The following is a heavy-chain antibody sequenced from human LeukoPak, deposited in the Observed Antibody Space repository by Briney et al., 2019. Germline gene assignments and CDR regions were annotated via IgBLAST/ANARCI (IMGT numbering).Heavy chain of an antibody. D-gene: IGHD3-22*01. J-gene: IGHJ4*02. V-gene: IGHV4-61*02. CDR3: ARVNYSDSSGRPFDS. CDR2: IYTTGST. CDR1: GGSISSGSYY. Sequence: SSETLSLTCTVSGGSISSGSYYWPWIRQPAGKGLEWIGRIYTTGSTNYNPSLKSRVTIPMDTSKNQFSLILSSVTAADTAVYYCARVNYSDSSGRPFDSWGQGTLVTVSS.